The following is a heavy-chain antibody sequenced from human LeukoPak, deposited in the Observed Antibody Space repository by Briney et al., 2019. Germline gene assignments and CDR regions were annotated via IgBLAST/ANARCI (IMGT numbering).Heavy chain of an antibody. CDR2: ISAYNGNT. D-gene: IGHD4-11*01. Sequence: ASVKVSCKASGGTFSSYAISWVRQAPGQGLEWMGWISAYNGNTNYAQKLQGRVTMTTDTSTSTAYMELRSLRSDDTAVYYCARDQVYSNYALIGWFDPWGQGTLVTVSS. CDR1: GGTFSSYA. CDR3: ARDQVYSNYALIGWFDP. V-gene: IGHV1-18*01. J-gene: IGHJ5*02.